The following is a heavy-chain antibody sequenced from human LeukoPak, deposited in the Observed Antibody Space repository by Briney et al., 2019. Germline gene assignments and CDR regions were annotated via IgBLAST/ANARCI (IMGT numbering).Heavy chain of an antibody. Sequence: SETLSLTCTVSGGSMSSYYWSWIRHPPGKGLERIGYIYYSGSTKYNPSLKSRVTISVDTSKNQFSLKLSSVTAADTAVYYCARGARAGYNLEPFDYWGQGTLVTVSS. V-gene: IGHV4-59*08. D-gene: IGHD5-24*01. J-gene: IGHJ4*02. CDR2: IYYSGST. CDR3: ARGARAGYNLEPFDY. CDR1: GGSMSSYY.